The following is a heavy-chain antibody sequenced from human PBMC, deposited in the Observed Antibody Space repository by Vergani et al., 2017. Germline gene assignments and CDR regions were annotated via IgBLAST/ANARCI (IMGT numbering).Heavy chain of an antibody. CDR3: ARDPLDDDFNIGYTPYWYFDV. CDR2: IYHRGNT. V-gene: IGHV4-31*03. J-gene: IGHJ2*01. Sequence: QVQLQESGPRLVKASQTLSLTCSVSGASISDGGYYWTWIRQHPGKGLEWVGNIYHRGNTYYNPSLQNRVTISVDTSKNQFSLTLTSVTAADTAVYYCARDPLDDDFNIGYTPYWYFDVWGRGTLVTVSS. D-gene: IGHD2-2*02. CDR1: GASISDGGYY.